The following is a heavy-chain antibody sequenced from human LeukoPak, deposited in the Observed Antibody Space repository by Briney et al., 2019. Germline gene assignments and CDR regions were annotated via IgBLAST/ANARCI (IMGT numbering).Heavy chain of an antibody. CDR2: INHSGST. CDR1: GGSFSGYY. D-gene: IGHD4-17*01. CDR3: ARGSERNYGDYFLDYYYYYYMDV. J-gene: IGHJ6*03. Sequence: SETLSLTCAVYGGSFSGYYWSWIRQPPGKGLEWIGEINHSGSTNYNPSLKSRVTISVDTSKNQFSLKLSSVTAADTAVYYCARGSERNYGDYFLDYYYYYYMDVWGKGTTVTVSS. V-gene: IGHV4-34*01.